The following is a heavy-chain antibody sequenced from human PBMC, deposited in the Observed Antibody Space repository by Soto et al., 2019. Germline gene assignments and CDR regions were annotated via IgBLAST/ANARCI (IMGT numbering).Heavy chain of an antibody. CDR3: AQRTLESSRGWYEGGLDY. CDR2: IIPILDRE. D-gene: IGHD6-19*01. CDR1: GITFSSYT. V-gene: IGHV1-69*02. Sequence: QVQLVQSGAEVKKPGSSVKVSCKASGITFSSYTITWMRQAPGQGLEWMGRIIPILDREDYAQKFQGRVTITADKFTNTAYMELRSLRSEDTAVYYCAQRTLESSRGWYEGGLDYWGQGTLVTVSS. J-gene: IGHJ4*02.